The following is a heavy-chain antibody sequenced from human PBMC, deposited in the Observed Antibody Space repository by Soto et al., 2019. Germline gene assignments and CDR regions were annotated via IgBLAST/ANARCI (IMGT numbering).Heavy chain of an antibody. D-gene: IGHD6-19*01. CDR1: GGSITRNNHY. V-gene: IGHV4-39*01. Sequence: SETLSLTCIVSGGSITRNNHYWGWIRQSPGKGLEWIGSILYSGSTNYNPSLKSRVTLSVETSKNQFSLKMSSVTAADTALYYCARLGSSGWYQVSYFDYWGQETLVTVSS. J-gene: IGHJ4*02. CDR3: ARLGSSGWYQVSYFDY. CDR2: ILYSGST.